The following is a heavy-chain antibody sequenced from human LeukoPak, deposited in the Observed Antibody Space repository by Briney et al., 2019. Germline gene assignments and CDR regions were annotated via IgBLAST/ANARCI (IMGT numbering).Heavy chain of an antibody. CDR2: INYSGST. Sequence: SETLSLTCAVYGGSFSGYYWSWIRQPPGKGLEWIGEINYSGSTNYNPPLKSRVTISVDTSKNQFSLKLSSVTAADTAVYYCARARGGDNEYYFDYWGQGTLVTVSS. CDR3: ARARGGDNEYYFDY. J-gene: IGHJ4*02. CDR1: GGSFSGYY. D-gene: IGHD2-21*02. V-gene: IGHV4-34*01.